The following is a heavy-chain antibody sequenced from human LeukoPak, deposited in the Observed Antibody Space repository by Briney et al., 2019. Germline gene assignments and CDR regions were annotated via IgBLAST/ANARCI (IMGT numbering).Heavy chain of an antibody. J-gene: IGHJ4*02. Sequence: GGSLRLSCAASGFTFSSYGMHWVRQAPGKGLEWVAVIWYDGSNKYYADSVKGRFTISRDNSKNTLYLQMNSLRAEDTAVYYCARDPLPYSSLASYFDYWGQGTLVTVSS. D-gene: IGHD6-6*01. V-gene: IGHV3-33*01. CDR1: GFTFSSYG. CDR2: IWYDGSNK. CDR3: ARDPLPYSSLASYFDY.